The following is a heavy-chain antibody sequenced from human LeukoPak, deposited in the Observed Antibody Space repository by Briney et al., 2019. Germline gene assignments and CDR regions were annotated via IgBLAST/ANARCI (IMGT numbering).Heavy chain of an antibody. J-gene: IGHJ6*03. Sequence: PSETLSLTCTGSGGSISSYYWSWIRQPPGKGLEWIGYNSGSTNYNPSLKSRVTISVDTSKNQFSLKLSSVTAADTAVYYCARGTPGSSYYYYYYMDVWGKGTTVTVSS. D-gene: IGHD3-10*01. CDR1: GGSISSYY. CDR2: NSGST. V-gene: IGHV4-59*01. CDR3: ARGTPGSSYYYYYYMDV.